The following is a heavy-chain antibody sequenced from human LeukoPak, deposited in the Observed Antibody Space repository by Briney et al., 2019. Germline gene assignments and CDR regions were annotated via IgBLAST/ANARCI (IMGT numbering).Heavy chain of an antibody. V-gene: IGHV3-21*04. D-gene: IGHD1-7*01. CDR1: RFTFSSYW. CDR3: AKDVYNWNFYFDY. CDR2: ISSSSSYI. J-gene: IGHJ4*02. Sequence: GGSLRLSCAASRFTFSSYWMSWVRQAPGKGLEWVSSISSSSSYIYYADSVKGRFTISRDNAKNSLYLQMNSLRAEDTAIFYCAKDVYNWNFYFDYWGQGTLVTVSS.